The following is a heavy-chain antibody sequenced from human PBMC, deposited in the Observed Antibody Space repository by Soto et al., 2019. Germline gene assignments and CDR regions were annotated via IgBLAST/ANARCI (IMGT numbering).Heavy chain of an antibody. Sequence: GASVKLSCTALGNTFTYRYLHWVRQAPGQALEWMGWITPFSGDVHYAQKFQERVTITRDRSINTAYMRMSSLRSEDTAMYFCASGGAGSGPFTWELPDHWGQGTLVTVSS. CDR2: ITPFSGDV. CDR1: GNTFTYRY. V-gene: IGHV1-45*02. J-gene: IGHJ4*02. D-gene: IGHD1-26*01. CDR3: ASGGAGSGPFTWELPDH.